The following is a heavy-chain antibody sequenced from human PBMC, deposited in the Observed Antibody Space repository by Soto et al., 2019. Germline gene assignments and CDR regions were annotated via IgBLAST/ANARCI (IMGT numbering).Heavy chain of an antibody. D-gene: IGHD1-26*01. Sequence: QVQLVQSGAEVKKPGSSVKVSCKASGGTFSSYAISWVRQAPGQGLEWMGGIIPIFGTANYAQKFQGRVTITADESTSTAYMELSSLRSEDTAVYYCAARVGGWALLVWDYWGQGTLVTVSS. CDR2: IIPIFGTA. V-gene: IGHV1-69*12. CDR3: AARVGGWALLVWDY. J-gene: IGHJ4*02. CDR1: GGTFSSYA.